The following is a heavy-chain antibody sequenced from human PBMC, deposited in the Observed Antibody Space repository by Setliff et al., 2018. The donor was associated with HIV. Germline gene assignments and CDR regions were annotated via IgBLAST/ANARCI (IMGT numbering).Heavy chain of an antibody. J-gene: IGHJ1*01. CDR1: GYTLTELS. CDR2: FDPEDGET. Sequence: ASVKVSCKVSGYTLTELSMHWARQAPGKGLEWMGGFDPEDGETIYGQKFQGRVTMTEDTSTDTAYMELSSLRFEDTAVYYCATDHPGYYDSSGRDWGQGTLVTVSS. D-gene: IGHD3-22*01. CDR3: ATDHPGYYDSSGRD. V-gene: IGHV1-24*01.